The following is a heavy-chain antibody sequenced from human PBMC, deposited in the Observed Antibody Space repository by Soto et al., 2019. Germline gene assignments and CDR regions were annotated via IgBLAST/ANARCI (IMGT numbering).Heavy chain of an antibody. CDR2: IYYSGST. J-gene: IGHJ4*02. CDR1: GGSISSYY. Sequence: SETLSLTCTVSGGSISSYYWSWIRQPPGKGLEWIGYIYYSGSTNYNPSLKSRVTISVDTSKNQFSLKLSSVTAADTAVYYWARQYPGLLFAQGYFDYWGQGTLVTVSS. CDR3: ARQYPGLLFAQGYFDY. D-gene: IGHD3-10*02. V-gene: IGHV4-59*08.